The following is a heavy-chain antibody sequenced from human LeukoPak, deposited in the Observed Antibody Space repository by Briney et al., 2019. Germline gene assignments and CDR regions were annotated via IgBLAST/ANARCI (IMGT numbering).Heavy chain of an antibody. CDR2: ISYDGSNK. CDR1: GFTFSSYA. CDR3: ANWDLSPIRIDLKYFQH. J-gene: IGHJ1*01. Sequence: GGSLRLSCAASGFTFSSYAMHWVRQAPGKGLEWVAVISYDGSNKYYADSVKGRFTISRDNSKNTLYLQMNSLRAEDTAVYYCANWDLSPIRIDLKYFQHWGQGTLVTVSS. V-gene: IGHV3-30-3*01. D-gene: IGHD5-12*01.